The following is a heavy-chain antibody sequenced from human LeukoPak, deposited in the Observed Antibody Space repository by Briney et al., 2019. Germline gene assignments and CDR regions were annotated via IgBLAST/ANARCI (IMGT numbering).Heavy chain of an antibody. J-gene: IGHJ3*02. CDR2: ISSSGSTI. D-gene: IGHD5-18*01. CDR3: AHGRIPPGHDAFDI. Sequence: GGSLRLSCAASGFTFSDYYMSWIRKAPGKGLEGVSYISSSGSTIYYADSVKGRFTISRDDAKNSLYLQMNSLRAEDTAVYYCAHGRIPPGHDAFDIWGQGTMVTVSS. CDR1: GFTFSDYY. V-gene: IGHV3-11*04.